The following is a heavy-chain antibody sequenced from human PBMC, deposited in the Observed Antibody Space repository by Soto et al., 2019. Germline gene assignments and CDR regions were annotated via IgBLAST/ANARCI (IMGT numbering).Heavy chain of an antibody. V-gene: IGHV4-59*01. CDR1: GGSISSYY. J-gene: IGHJ6*03. D-gene: IGHD6-13*01. CDR2: IYYSGST. CDR3: ARVSMQQLDYYYYYMDV. Sequence: SETLSLTCTVSGGSISSYYWSWIRQPPGKGLEWIGYIYYSGSTNYNPSLKSRVTISVDTSKNQFPLKLSSVTAADTAVYYCARVSMQQLDYYYYYMDVWGKGTTVTVSS.